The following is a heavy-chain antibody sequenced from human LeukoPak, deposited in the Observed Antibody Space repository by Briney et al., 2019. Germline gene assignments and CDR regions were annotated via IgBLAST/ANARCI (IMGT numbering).Heavy chain of an antibody. D-gene: IGHD3-3*01. V-gene: IGHV3-30*02. Sequence: GGSLRLSCAASGFTFSSYGMHWVRQAPGKGLEWVAFIRYDGSNKYYADSVKGRFTISRDNSKNTLYLQMNSLRAEDTAVYYCAKVKYDFWSGYPLDAFDIWGQGTMVTVSS. CDR2: IRYDGSNK. J-gene: IGHJ3*02. CDR1: GFTFSSYG. CDR3: AKVKYDFWSGYPLDAFDI.